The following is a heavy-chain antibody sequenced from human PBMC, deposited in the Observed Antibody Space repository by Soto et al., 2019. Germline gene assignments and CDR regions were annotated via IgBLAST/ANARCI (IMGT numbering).Heavy chain of an antibody. V-gene: IGHV3-23*01. CDR2: ISGSGGST. CDR1: GFTFSSYA. Sequence: GGSLRLSCAASGFTFSSYAMSWVRQAPGKGLEWVSAISGSGGSTYYADSVKGRFTISRDNSKNTLYLQMNSLRAEDTAVYYCARQNYYDSSGYYYAFDYWGQGTPVNV. CDR3: ARQNYYDSSGYYYAFDY. D-gene: IGHD3-22*01. J-gene: IGHJ4*02.